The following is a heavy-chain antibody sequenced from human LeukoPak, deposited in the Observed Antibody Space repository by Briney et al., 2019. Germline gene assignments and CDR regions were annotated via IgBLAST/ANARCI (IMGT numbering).Heavy chain of an antibody. CDR1: GFTFSDYS. CDR3: ARGFYSSSANWFDP. CDR2: ISSSSSYI. Sequence: PGGSLRLSCAASGFTFSDYSMNWVRQAPGKGLEWVSSISSSSSYIYYADSVKGRFTISRDNAKNSLWLQMNSLRAEDTAVYYCARGFYSSSANWFDPWGQGTLVTVSS. V-gene: IGHV3-21*01. D-gene: IGHD6-6*01. J-gene: IGHJ5*02.